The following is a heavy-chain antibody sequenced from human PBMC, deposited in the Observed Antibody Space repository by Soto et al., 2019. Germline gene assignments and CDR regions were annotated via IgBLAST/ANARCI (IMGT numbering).Heavy chain of an antibody. CDR1: GGSISSYS. D-gene: IGHD3-3*02. CDR2: IYYSGST. CDR3: ARGSISGDY. V-gene: IGHV4-59*01. Sequence: PSETLSLTCTVSGGSISSYSWTWIRQHPGKGLEWIGYIYYSGSTYYNPSLKSRVTISVDTSKNQFSLKLSSVTAADTAVYYCARGSISGDYWGQGTLVTVSS. J-gene: IGHJ4*02.